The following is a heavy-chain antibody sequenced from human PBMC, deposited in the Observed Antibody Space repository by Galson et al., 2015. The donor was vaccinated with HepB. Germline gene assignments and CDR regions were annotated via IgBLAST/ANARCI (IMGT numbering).Heavy chain of an antibody. V-gene: IGHV1-69*02. D-gene: IGHD2-8*01. CDR2: IIPILGIA. Sequence: SVKVSCKASGGTFSSYTISWVRQAPGQGLEWMGRIIPILGIANYAQKFQGRVTITADKSTSTAYMELRSLRSDDTAVYYCARVNDAWYYFDYWGQGTLVTVSS. J-gene: IGHJ4*02. CDR3: ARVNDAWYYFDY. CDR1: GGTFSSYT.